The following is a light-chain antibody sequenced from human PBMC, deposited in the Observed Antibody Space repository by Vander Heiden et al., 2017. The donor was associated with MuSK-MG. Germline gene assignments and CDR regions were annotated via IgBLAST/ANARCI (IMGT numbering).Light chain of an antibody. CDR3: QSYDSSLTGGV. CDR1: NPNIEAGYD. CDR2: GNH. Sequence: SVLTQPPSVSGAPGPRVTIPCPGRNPNIEAGYDVHWYQQLPGLAPHLLIYGNHNRPSGVPDRFSGAKSGTSASLAIAGLQAEDEADYYCQSYDSSLTGGVFGGGTKLTVL. V-gene: IGLV1-40*01. J-gene: IGLJ2*01.